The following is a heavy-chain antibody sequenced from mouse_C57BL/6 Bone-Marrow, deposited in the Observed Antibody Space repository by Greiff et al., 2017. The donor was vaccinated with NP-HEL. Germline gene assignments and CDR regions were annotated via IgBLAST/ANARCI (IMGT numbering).Heavy chain of an antibody. CDR3: ARRGGGGNYYFDY. J-gene: IGHJ2*01. V-gene: IGHV1-81*01. Sequence: QVQLQQSGAELARPGASVKLSCKASGYTFTSYGISWVKQRTGQGLEWIGEIYPRSGNTYYNEKCKGTATLTADKSSSTAYMELRSLTSEDSAVYFCARRGGGGNYYFDYWGQGTTLTVSS. CDR1: GYTFTSYG. D-gene: IGHD2-1*01. CDR2: IYPRSGNT.